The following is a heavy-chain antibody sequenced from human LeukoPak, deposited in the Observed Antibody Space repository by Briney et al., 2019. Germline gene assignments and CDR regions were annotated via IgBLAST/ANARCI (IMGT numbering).Heavy chain of an antibody. CDR3: ARWRVPLRYYDY. Sequence: GGSLRLACATSGLSSSTYGMHWVRQAPGKGLEWVSSISSSSSYIYYADSVKGRFTISRDNAKNSLYLQMNSLRAEDTAVYYCARWRVPLRYYDYWGQGTLVTVSS. CDR1: GLSSSTYG. D-gene: IGHD2/OR15-2a*01. CDR2: ISSSSSYI. V-gene: IGHV3-21*01. J-gene: IGHJ4*02.